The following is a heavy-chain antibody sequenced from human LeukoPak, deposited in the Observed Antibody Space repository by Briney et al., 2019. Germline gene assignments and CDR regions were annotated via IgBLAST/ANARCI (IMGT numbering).Heavy chain of an antibody. CDR1: GGSISSSSYY. V-gene: IGHV4-39*07. J-gene: IGHJ6*02. D-gene: IGHD1-26*01. Sequence: SETLSLTCTVSGGSISSSSYYWGWIRQPPGKGLEWIGSIYYSGSTYYNPSLKSRVTISVDTSKNQFSLKLSSVTAADTAVYYCARVRIVGADYYYYGMDVWGQGTTVTVSS. CDR2: IYYSGST. CDR3: ARVRIVGADYYYYGMDV.